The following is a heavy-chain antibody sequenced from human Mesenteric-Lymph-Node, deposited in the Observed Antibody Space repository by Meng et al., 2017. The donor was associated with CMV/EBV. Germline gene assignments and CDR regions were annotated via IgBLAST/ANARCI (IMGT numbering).Heavy chain of an antibody. V-gene: IGHV1-69*05. Sequence: SVKVSCKASGVTFSSSAISWVRQAPGQGLEWVGGIIPLSGTTKYAQKFQGRVTIATDESTTTVYMLLTRLRSEDTAMYYCARLGYCSSTSCYYYFYAMDVWGQGTTVTVSS. D-gene: IGHD2-2*01. CDR2: IIPLSGTT. CDR1: GVTFSSSA. J-gene: IGHJ6*02. CDR3: ARLGYCSSTSCYYYFYAMDV.